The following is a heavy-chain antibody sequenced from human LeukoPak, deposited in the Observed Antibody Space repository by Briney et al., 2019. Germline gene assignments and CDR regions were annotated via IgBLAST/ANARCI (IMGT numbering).Heavy chain of an antibody. D-gene: IGHD3-10*01. V-gene: IGHV3-23*01. CDR3: AKDKNTMVRGDPYYYYGMDV. Sequence: GGSLRLSCAASGFTFSSYAMSWVRKAPGKGLEWVSAISGSGGSTYYADSVKGRFTISRDNSKNTLYLQMNSLRAEDTAVYYCAKDKNTMVRGDPYYYYGMDVWGQGTTVTVSS. CDR1: GFTFSSYA. J-gene: IGHJ6*02. CDR2: ISGSGGST.